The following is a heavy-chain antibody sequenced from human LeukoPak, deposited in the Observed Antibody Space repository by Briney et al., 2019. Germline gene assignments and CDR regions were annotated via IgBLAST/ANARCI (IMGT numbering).Heavy chain of an antibody. Sequence: GGSLRLSCAASGFTFSSYAMIWVRQAPGKGLNWVSAISGSGGSTYYADSVKGRFTISRDNSKNTLYLQVNSLRAEDTAVYYCAKASHYDKSGYQYYFYYWGQGTLVTVSS. V-gene: IGHV3-23*01. J-gene: IGHJ4*02. CDR2: ISGSGGST. CDR3: AKASHYDKSGYQYYFYY. CDR1: GFTFSSYA. D-gene: IGHD3-22*01.